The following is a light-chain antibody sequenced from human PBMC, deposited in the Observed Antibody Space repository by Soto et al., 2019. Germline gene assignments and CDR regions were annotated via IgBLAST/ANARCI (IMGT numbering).Light chain of an antibody. V-gene: IGLV1-40*01. Sequence: QSVVTQPPSVSEAPGQRVSISCTGSSANIEAGYNVDWYQQCPVTATKLRIVDNTIQPSGVPCRVAASTAVTSASLAIYGLKAEDEGDYSCRSYDSTLSARYVFGTGTKVTVL. CDR2: DNT. CDR1: SANIEAGYN. J-gene: IGLJ1*01. CDR3: RSYDSTLSARYV.